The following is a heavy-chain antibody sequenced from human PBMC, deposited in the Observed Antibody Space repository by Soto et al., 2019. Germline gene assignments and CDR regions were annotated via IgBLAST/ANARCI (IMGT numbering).Heavy chain of an antibody. V-gene: IGHV4-34*01. CDR3: ARGRHVAAAGYYYYYYYMDV. Sequence: SETLSLTCAVYGGSFSGYYWSWIRQPPGKGLEWIGEINHSGSTNYNPSLKSRVTISVDTSKNQFSLKLSSVTAADTAVYYCARGRHVAAAGYYYYYYYMDVWGKGTTVTVSS. CDR1: GGSFSGYY. D-gene: IGHD6-13*01. CDR2: INHSGST. J-gene: IGHJ6*03.